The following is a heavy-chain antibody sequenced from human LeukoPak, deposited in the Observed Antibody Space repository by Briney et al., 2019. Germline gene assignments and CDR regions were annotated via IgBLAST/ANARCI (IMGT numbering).Heavy chain of an antibody. Sequence: GGSLRLSCAASGFTFSHAWMSWVRQAPGKGLEWVGRIKSKTDGGTTDYAAPVKGRFTISRDDSKNTLYLQMNSLKAEDTAVYYCTVVNYGSGSYPLGYWGQGTLVTVSS. J-gene: IGHJ4*02. CDR3: TVVNYGSGSYPLGY. CDR1: GFTFSHAW. CDR2: IKSKTDGGTT. D-gene: IGHD3-10*01. V-gene: IGHV3-15*01.